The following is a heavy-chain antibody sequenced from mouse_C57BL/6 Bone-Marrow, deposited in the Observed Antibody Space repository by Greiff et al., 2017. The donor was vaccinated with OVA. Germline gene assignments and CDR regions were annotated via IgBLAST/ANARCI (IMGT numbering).Heavy chain of an antibody. V-gene: IGHV14-3*01. D-gene: IGHD2-1*01. Sequence: EVQLQQSVAELVRPGASVKLSCTASGFTIKNTYMNWVKQRPEQGLEWIGRIDHANGNTKYALKFQGKATITAHTSSNAAYLQLSSLTSEDTAIYYCARETWYFAYWGQGTLVTVSA. CDR2: IDHANGNT. CDR3: ARETWYFAY. CDR1: GFTIKNTY. J-gene: IGHJ3*01.